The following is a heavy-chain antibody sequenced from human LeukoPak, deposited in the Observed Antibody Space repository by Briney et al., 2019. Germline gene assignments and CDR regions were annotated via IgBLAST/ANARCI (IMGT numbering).Heavy chain of an antibody. J-gene: IGHJ4*02. Sequence: GGSLRLSCAASGFTFSSYAMSWVRQAPGKGLEWVSAISGSGGSTYYADSVKGRFTISRDNSKNTLYLQMSSLRAEDTAVYYCTYFGYSYGPFDYWGQGTLVTVSS. CDR3: TYFGYSYGPFDY. V-gene: IGHV3-23*01. D-gene: IGHD5-18*01. CDR1: GFTFSSYA. CDR2: ISGSGGST.